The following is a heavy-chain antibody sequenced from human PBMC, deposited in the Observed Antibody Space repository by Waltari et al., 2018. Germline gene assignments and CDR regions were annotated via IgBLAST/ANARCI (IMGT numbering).Heavy chain of an antibody. V-gene: IGHV1-2*06. CDR1: GYTFTGYY. J-gene: IGHJ6*02. Sequence: QVQLVQSGAEVKKPGASVKVSCKASGYTFTGYYMHWVRQAPGHGLGWMGRINPNSGGTNYAQKFQGRVTMTRDTSISTAYMELSRLRSDDTAVYYCARDLYGDYGLPGNYYYGMDVWGQGTTVTVSS. D-gene: IGHD4-17*01. CDR3: ARDLYGDYGLPGNYYYGMDV. CDR2: INPNSGGT.